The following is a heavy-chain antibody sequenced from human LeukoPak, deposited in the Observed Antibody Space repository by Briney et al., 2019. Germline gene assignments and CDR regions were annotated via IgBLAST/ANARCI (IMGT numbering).Heavy chain of an antibody. Sequence: GGSLRLSCAASGFTFSSYAMSWVRQAPGKGLEWVSVINNSGGATFYADSVKGRFTISRDNSKNTVYLQMNSLRAEDTAVYYCARDWRSPGGYWGQGTLVTVSS. D-gene: IGHD3-3*01. CDR3: ARDWRSPGGY. CDR2: INNSGGAT. CDR1: GFTFSSYA. J-gene: IGHJ4*02. V-gene: IGHV3-23*01.